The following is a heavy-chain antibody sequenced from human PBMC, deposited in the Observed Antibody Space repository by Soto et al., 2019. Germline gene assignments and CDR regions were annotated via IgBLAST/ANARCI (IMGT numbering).Heavy chain of an antibody. CDR3: ARDGGRDSSSWEGLYYYYGMDV. CDR1: GFNFSSHG. D-gene: IGHD6-13*01. Sequence: GGSVRLSCXASGFNFSSHGMHWVRQAPGKGLEWVAVIWYDGSNKYYADSVKGRFTISRDNSKNTLYLQMNSLRAEDTAVYYCARDGGRDSSSWEGLYYYYGMDVWGQGTTVTVSS. CDR2: IWYDGSNK. J-gene: IGHJ6*02. V-gene: IGHV3-33*01.